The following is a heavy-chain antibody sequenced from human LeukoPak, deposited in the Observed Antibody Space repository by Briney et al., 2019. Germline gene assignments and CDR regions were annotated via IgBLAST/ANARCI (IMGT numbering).Heavy chain of an antibody. CDR1: GFTFSSYS. J-gene: IGHJ4*02. CDR3: AGGDYYDSSGYQSCFDY. Sequence: PGGSLRLSCAASGFTFSSYSMNWVRQAPGKGLEWVSVIYSGGSTYSADSVKGRFTISRDNSKNTLYLQMNSLRAEDTAVYYCAGGDYYDSSGYQSCFDYWGQGTLVTVSS. CDR2: IYSGGST. D-gene: IGHD3-22*01. V-gene: IGHV3-66*01.